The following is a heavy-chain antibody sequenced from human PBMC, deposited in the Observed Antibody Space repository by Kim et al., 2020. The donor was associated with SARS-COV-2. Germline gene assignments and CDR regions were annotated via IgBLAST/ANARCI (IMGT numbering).Heavy chain of an antibody. V-gene: IGHV4-59*01. D-gene: IGHD3-10*01. CDR2: IYFSGNT. J-gene: IGHJ4*02. Sequence: SETLSLTCTVSGGSISNYYWSWIRQPPGKGLEWIGHIYFSGNTNYNPSLKSRVTISVDTSKNQFSLNLSSVTAADTATYYCATYRNWGSGSYSYSFDYWGQGTLVTVSS. CDR1: GGSISNYY. CDR3: ATYRNWGSGSYSYSFDY.